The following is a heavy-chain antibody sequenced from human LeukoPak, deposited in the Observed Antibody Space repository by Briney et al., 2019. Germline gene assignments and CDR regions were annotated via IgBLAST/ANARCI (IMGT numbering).Heavy chain of an antibody. CDR3: ARDLRLYGDYPLYYFDY. CDR2: ISHDGSNK. D-gene: IGHD4-17*01. J-gene: IGHJ4*02. Sequence: ARSLRLSCAASGFTFSSYAMHWVRQAPGKGLEWVAVISHDGSNKYYADSVKGRFTISRDNSKNTLYLQMNSLRAEDTAVYYCARDLRLYGDYPLYYFDYWGQGTLVTVSS. CDR1: GFTFSSYA. V-gene: IGHV3-30*04.